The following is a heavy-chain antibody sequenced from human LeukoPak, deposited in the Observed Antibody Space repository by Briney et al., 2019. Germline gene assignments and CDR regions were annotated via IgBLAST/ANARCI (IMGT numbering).Heavy chain of an antibody. CDR3: ASNFYGPGSLDY. CDR2: IYYSGST. D-gene: IGHD3-10*01. V-gene: IGHV4-59*08. Sequence: PSETLSLTCTVSGGSISSYYWTWIRQPPGKGLEWIGYIYYSGSTNCNPSLKSRVTISVDTSKNQFSLKLSSVTAADTAVYYCASNFYGPGSLDYWGQGTLVTVSS. CDR1: GGSISSYY. J-gene: IGHJ4*02.